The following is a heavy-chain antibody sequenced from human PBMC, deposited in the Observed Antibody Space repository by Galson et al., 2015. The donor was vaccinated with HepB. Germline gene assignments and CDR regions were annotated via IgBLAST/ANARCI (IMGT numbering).Heavy chain of an antibody. D-gene: IGHD3-22*01. Sequence: SLRLSCAASGFTFSSYWMSWVRQAPGKGLEWVANIKQDGSEKYYVDSVKGRFTISRDNAKNSLYLQMNSPRAEDTAVYYCARTFYYDSSGYYYGNYFDYWGQGTLVTVSS. CDR3: ARTFYYDSSGYYYGNYFDY. CDR1: GFTFSSYW. J-gene: IGHJ4*02. CDR2: IKQDGSEK. V-gene: IGHV3-7*01.